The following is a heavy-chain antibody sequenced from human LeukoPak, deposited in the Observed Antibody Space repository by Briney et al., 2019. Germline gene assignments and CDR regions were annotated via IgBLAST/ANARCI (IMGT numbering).Heavy chain of an antibody. CDR1: GFTFSSYW. CDR3: TNPGRFGTSGYHPFDY. J-gene: IGHJ4*02. CDR2: INSDGSTT. V-gene: IGHV3-74*01. D-gene: IGHD3-22*01. Sequence: GGSLRLSCVASGFTFSSYWMHWVRQAPGKGLVWVSHINSDGSTTTYADSVKGRFTISRDNAKNTLYLQMNSLRVEDTAVYYCTNPGRFGTSGYHPFDYWGRGTLVTVSS.